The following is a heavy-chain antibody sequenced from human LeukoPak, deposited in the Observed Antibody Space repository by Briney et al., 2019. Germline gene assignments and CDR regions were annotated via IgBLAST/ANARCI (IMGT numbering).Heavy chain of an antibody. V-gene: IGHV4-34*01. Sequence: PSETLSLTCAVYGGSFSGYDWSWIRQPPGKGLEWIGEINHSGSTNYSPSLKSRVTISVDTSKNQFSLKLSSVTAADTAVYYCARHRPLYYYGSGSYWRDYWGQGTLVTVSS. D-gene: IGHD3-10*01. CDR3: ARHRPLYYYGSGSYWRDY. CDR1: GGSFSGYD. J-gene: IGHJ4*02. CDR2: INHSGST.